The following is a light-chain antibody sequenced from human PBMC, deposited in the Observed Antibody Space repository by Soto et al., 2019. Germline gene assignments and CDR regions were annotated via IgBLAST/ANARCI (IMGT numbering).Light chain of an antibody. Sequence: EIVMTQSPGTLSVSPGERATLSCRASQSVTNNLAWYQHKPGQAPRLLIYDASTRATGIPVRFSGSGSGTESTLTISSLQSEDFAVYYCQQHDDWPPMSTFGQGTKVEIK. CDR1: QSVTNN. CDR2: DAS. J-gene: IGKJ2*01. V-gene: IGKV3-15*01. CDR3: QQHDDWPPMST.